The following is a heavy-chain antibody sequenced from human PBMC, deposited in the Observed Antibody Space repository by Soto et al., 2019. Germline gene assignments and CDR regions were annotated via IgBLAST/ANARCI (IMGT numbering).Heavy chain of an antibody. D-gene: IGHD7-27*01. CDR1: GGFIHSRGCC. J-gene: IGHJ4*02. V-gene: IGHV4-61*08. CDR2: IYYSGST. Sequence: SETLSLTFTVSGGFIHSRGCCWSWTRQHPGKGLEWIGYIYYSGSTNYNPSLKSRVTISVDTPKNQFSLKLSSVTAADTAVYYCAKNWNWGSLVHWGQGTLVTVSS. CDR3: AKNWNWGSLVH.